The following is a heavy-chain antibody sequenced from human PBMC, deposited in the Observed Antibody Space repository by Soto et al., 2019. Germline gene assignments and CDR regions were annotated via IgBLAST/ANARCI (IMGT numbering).Heavy chain of an antibody. D-gene: IGHD3-3*01. CDR1: GGSISSSSYY. CDR3: ARQRGYYDFWSGYYYYYYGMDV. V-gene: IGHV4-39*01. CDR2: IYYSGST. Sequence: PSETLSLTCTVSGGSISSSSYYWGWIRQPPGKGLEWIGSIYYSGSTYYNPSLKSRVTISVDTSKNQFSLRLSSVTAADTAVYYCARQRGYYDFWSGYYYYYYGMDVWGQGTTVTVSS. J-gene: IGHJ6*02.